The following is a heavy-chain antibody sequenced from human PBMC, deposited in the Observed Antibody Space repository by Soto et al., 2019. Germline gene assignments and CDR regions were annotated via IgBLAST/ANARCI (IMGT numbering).Heavy chain of an antibody. V-gene: IGHV4-31*03. CDR1: GGSISSGGYY. CDR3: ARGGKRVLGYCSSTSCRPKYFDY. Sequence: SETLSLTCTVSGGSISSGGYYWSWIRQHPGKGLEWIGYIYYSGSTYYNPSLKSRVTISVDTSKNQFSLKLSSVTAADTAVYYCARGGKRVLGYCSSTSCRPKYFDYWGQGTLVTVSS. J-gene: IGHJ4*02. CDR2: IYYSGST. D-gene: IGHD2-2*01.